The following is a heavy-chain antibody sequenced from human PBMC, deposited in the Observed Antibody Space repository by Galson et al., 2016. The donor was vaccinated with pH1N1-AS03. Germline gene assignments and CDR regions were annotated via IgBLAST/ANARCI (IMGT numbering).Heavy chain of an antibody. Sequence: SVKVSCKASGYTFTTYYVHWVRQAPGQGLEWVGRINPVTGETDSPQKFQDRVTLTRDKSISTAYLDRSGLTFDDTAVYYDAQLQVPTTPGYWGQGTLVTVSS. CDR1: GYTFTTYY. CDR3: AQLQVPTTPGY. J-gene: IGHJ4*02. CDR2: INPVTGET. D-gene: IGHD1-26*01. V-gene: IGHV1-2*06.